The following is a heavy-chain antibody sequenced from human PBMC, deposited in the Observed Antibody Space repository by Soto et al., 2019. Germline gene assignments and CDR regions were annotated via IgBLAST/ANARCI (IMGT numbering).Heavy chain of an antibody. CDR3: AKNHLILPAHDFFYGSDV. D-gene: IGHD2-21*02. CDR2: IPQDGVDG. Sequence: DVKLVESGGGLVQPGDSLRLSCEVPGFTFSMYSMSWVRQSPGKGLEWVAKIPQDGVDGHYADSVKGRFTTSRDNVKNPLYLQLNNLRAEDTAVYYCAKNHLILPAHDFFYGSDVWGRGATVTASS. V-gene: IGHV3-7*03. CDR1: GFTFSMYS. J-gene: IGHJ6*02.